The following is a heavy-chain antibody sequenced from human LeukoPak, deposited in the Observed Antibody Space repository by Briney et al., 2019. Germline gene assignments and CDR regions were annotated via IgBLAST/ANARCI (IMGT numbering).Heavy chain of an antibody. V-gene: IGHV4-38-2*02. CDR2: VRYSGST. J-gene: IGHJ4*02. D-gene: IGHD6-13*01. CDR1: GYSVSGGYY. Sequence: SDTLSLTCTVSGYSVSGGYYWGWIRQPPGKGLEWIGTVRYSGSTYYNPSLKSRVTISVDTSKNQFSLKLSSVTAADTAVYYCAREEYRSSQPDYWGQGTLVTVSS. CDR3: AREEYRSSQPDY.